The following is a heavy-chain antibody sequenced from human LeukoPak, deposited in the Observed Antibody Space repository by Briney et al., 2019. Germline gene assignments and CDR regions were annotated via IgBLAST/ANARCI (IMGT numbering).Heavy chain of an antibody. V-gene: IGHV3-21*01. D-gene: IGHD6-13*01. CDR2: ISSSSSYI. Sequence: GGSLRLSCAASGFTFSSYSMNWVRQAPGKGLEWVSSISSSSSYIYYADSVKGRFIISRDNAKNSLYLQMNSLRAEDTAVYYCARGRIAAAGTFDYWGQGTLVTVSS. CDR1: GFTFSSYS. CDR3: ARGRIAAAGTFDY. J-gene: IGHJ4*02.